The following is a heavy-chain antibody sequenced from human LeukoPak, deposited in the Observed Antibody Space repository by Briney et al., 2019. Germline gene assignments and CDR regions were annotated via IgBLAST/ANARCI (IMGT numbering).Heavy chain of an antibody. Sequence: SETLSLTCIVSGGSISSGSYSWSWIRQPAGKGLEWIGRLYTTLSTTYNPSLRGRVSISVDTSNNQFSLKLTSVSAADTAVYYCAKDAASFPGSFDKWGQGTLVTVSS. CDR2: LYTTLST. D-gene: IGHD3-10*01. CDR1: GGSISSGSYS. CDR3: AKDAASFPGSFDK. V-gene: IGHV4-61*02. J-gene: IGHJ4*02.